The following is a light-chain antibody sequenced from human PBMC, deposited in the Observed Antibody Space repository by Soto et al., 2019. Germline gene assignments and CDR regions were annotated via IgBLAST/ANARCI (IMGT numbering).Light chain of an antibody. Sequence: AIRMTQSPSSFSASTGDRVTITCRASQGISSYLAWYQQKPGKAPKLLIYASSTLQSSVPSRFSGSGSGTDFPLTISCLQSEDFATYYCHQYYSYPRTFGQGTKLEIK. CDR1: QGISSY. CDR3: HQYYSYPRT. V-gene: IGKV1-8*01. CDR2: ASS. J-gene: IGKJ2*01.